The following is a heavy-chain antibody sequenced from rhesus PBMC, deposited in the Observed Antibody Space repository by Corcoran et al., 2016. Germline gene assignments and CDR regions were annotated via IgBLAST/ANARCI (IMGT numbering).Heavy chain of an antibody. J-gene: IGHJ4*01. CDR2: IYGSSGST. CDR3: ASAIVGVIDY. D-gene: IGHD2-27*01. CDR1: GGSISSGYD. V-gene: IGHV4-76*01. Sequence: QVQLQESGPGVVKPSETLSLTCAVSGGSISSGYDWSWIRQPPGKGLEGIGYIYGSSGSTNYNPSLKNRVTISKDASKNQFSLKLSSVTAADTAVYYCASAIVGVIDYWGQGVLVTVSS.